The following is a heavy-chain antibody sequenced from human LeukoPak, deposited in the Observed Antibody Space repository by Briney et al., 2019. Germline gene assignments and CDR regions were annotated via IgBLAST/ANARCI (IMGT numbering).Heavy chain of an antibody. D-gene: IGHD3-16*01. Sequence: PGGSLRLSCAASGFTFSNYGMHWVRQAPGKGLEWVTFIRYDGSDKYYADSVKGRFTVSRDNSKNTLCLQMNSLRAEDTAFYYCAKGGVSPAYTHIFDIWGQGTIVTVSS. V-gene: IGHV3-30*02. J-gene: IGHJ3*02. CDR2: IRYDGSDK. CDR3: AKGGVSPAYTHIFDI. CDR1: GFTFSNYG.